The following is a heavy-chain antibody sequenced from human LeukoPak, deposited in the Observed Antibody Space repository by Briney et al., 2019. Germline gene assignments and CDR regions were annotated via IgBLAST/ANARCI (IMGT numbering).Heavy chain of an antibody. CDR3: ARHDYGGVNWFDP. Sequence: SETLSLTCTVSGGSISSSSYYWGWIRQPPGKGLEWIGSIYYSGSTYYNPSHKSRVTISVDPSKKQFSLKLSSVTAADTAVYYCARHDYGGVNWFDPWGQGTLVTVSS. J-gene: IGHJ5*02. V-gene: IGHV4-39*01. CDR1: GGSISSSSYY. CDR2: IYYSGST. D-gene: IGHD4-23*01.